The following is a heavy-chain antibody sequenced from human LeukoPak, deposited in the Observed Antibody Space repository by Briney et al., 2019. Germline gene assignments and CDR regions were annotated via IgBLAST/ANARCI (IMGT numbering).Heavy chain of an antibody. CDR1: GYTFTGYY. CDR2: ISPNSSGT. V-gene: IGHV1-2*02. CDR3: ASLNWNDGYYFDY. Sequence: ASVKLSCKASGYTFTGYYMHWVRQAPGQGLEWMCWISPNSSGTNYAEKFQGRFTMTRDTAISTAYMELSRLRSEDTAVYYCASLNWNDGYYFDYWGQGTLVTVSS. D-gene: IGHD1-20*01. J-gene: IGHJ4*02.